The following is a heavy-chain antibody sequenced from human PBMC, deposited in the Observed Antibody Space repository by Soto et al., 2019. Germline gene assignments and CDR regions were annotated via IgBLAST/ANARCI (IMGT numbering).Heavy chain of an antibody. CDR2: IHPSGQPI. J-gene: IGHJ3*01. CDR3: ATRASR. CDR1: GFTFSSSE. V-gene: IGHV3-48*03. Sequence: GGSLRLSCAASGFTFSSSEMYWVRQAPGKGLEWVSYIHPSGQPIFYADSVKGRFTISRDNAKNSLYLQMSSLRAEDSAVYYCATRASRWGQGTMVTVSS. D-gene: IGHD1-26*01.